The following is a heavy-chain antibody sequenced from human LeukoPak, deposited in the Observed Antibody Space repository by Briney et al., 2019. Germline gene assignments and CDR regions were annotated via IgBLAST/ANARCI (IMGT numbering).Heavy chain of an antibody. CDR1: GFTFSSYG. Sequence: PGGSLRLSCAASGFTFSSYGMHWVRQAPGKGLEWVAVISYDGSNIYYADSVKGRFTISRDNSKNTLFLQMNSLRAEDSAVYYCAKGYCSGGSCYSSGFDYWGQGTLVTVSS. J-gene: IGHJ4*02. CDR2: ISYDGSNI. CDR3: AKGYCSGGSCYSSGFDY. D-gene: IGHD2-15*01. V-gene: IGHV3-30*18.